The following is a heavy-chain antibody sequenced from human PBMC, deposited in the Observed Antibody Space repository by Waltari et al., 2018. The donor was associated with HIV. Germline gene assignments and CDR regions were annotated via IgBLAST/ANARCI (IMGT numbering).Heavy chain of an antibody. CDR2: INPNSGGT. J-gene: IGHJ5*02. Sequence: QVQLVQSGAEVQKPGASVTVSCQAYVYTFTGPYMPWVRQAPGQGLEWMGRINPNSGGTNYAQKFQGRVTMTRDTSISTAYMELSRLRSDDTAVYYCARPNGYGSGWFDPWGQGTLVTVSS. D-gene: IGHD3-10*01. V-gene: IGHV1-2*06. CDR3: ARPNGYGSGWFDP. CDR1: VYTFTGPY.